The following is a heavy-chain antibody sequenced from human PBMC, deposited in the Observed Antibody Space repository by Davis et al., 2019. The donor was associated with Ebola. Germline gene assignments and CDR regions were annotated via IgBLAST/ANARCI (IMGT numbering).Heavy chain of an antibody. CDR2: IYSSGTT. V-gene: IGHV4-31*03. Sequence: PSETLSLTCTVSGDSISGSSYYWSWVRHLPGKGLEWVGFIYSSGTTYYNPSLKSRVTISVDTSKNQFSLKLGSVTAADTAVYHCASVGGHSVYSFDSWGQGTLVTVSS. CDR3: ASVGGHSVYSFDS. J-gene: IGHJ4*02. D-gene: IGHD4-23*01. CDR1: GDSISGSSYY.